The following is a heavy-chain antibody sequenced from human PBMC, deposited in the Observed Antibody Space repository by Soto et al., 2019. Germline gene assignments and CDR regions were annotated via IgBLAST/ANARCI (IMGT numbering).Heavy chain of an antibody. Sequence: PGGSLRLSCAASGFTFSSYGMHWVRQAPGKGLEWVAVISYDGSNKYYADSVKGRFTISRDNSKNTLYLQMNSLRAEDTAVYYCAKRYSSGESYYYYGMDVWGQGTTVTVSS. CDR3: AKRYSSGESYYYYGMDV. J-gene: IGHJ6*02. D-gene: IGHD6-19*01. CDR1: GFTFSSYG. V-gene: IGHV3-30*18. CDR2: ISYDGSNK.